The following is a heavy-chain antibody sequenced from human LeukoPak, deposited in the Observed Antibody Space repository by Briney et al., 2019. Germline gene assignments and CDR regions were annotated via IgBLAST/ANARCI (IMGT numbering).Heavy chain of an antibody. CDR2: IYHSGAT. Sequence: SETLSLTCAVSGYSISSGYCWGWIRQPPGKGLEWFGSIYHSGATYYNPSLKSRVTISADTSKNQFSLKLSSVTAADTAVYYCARAYYYDSSGYFDYWGQGALVTVSS. CDR1: GYSISSGYC. D-gene: IGHD3-22*01. CDR3: ARAYYYDSSGYFDY. V-gene: IGHV4-38-2*01. J-gene: IGHJ4*02.